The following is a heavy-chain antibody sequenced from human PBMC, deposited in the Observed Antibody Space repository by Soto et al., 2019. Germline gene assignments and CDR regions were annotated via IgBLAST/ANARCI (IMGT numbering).Heavy chain of an antibody. CDR1: GYTFTSYY. J-gene: IGHJ4*02. CDR3: ARGWRGITGAFYFDY. CDR2: INPSGGST. Sequence: QVQLVQSGAEVKKPGASVKVSCKASGYTFTSYYMHWVRQGPGQGLEWMGIINPSGGSTSYAQKFQGRVTMTRDTSPSTVYMELSSLRSEDTAVYYCARGWRGITGAFYFDYWGQGTLVTVSS. D-gene: IGHD1-20*01. V-gene: IGHV1-46*03.